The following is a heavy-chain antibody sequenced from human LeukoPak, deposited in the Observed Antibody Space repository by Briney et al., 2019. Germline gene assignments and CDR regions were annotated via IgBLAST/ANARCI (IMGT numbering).Heavy chain of an antibody. V-gene: IGHV3-9*01. D-gene: IGHD1-26*01. CDR3: AKDVRPSYTGSYWSI. Sequence: GGSLRLSCAASGFTFDDYAMHWVRQAPGKGLEWVSGISWNSRNIGYADSVKGRFTISRDNAKNSLYLQMNSLRAEDTALYYCAKDVRPSYTGSYWSIWGQGTTVTISS. CDR1: GFTFDDYA. J-gene: IGHJ6*02. CDR2: ISWNSRNI.